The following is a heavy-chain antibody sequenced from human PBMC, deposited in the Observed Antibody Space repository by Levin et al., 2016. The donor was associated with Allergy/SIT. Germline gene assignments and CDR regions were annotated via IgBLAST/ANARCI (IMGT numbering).Heavy chain of an antibody. V-gene: IGHV4-59*01. CDR3: ARAVYYNWNYETPSEPFDY. CDR2: IYYSGST. J-gene: IGHJ4*02. D-gene: IGHD1-7*01. Sequence: WIRQPPGKGLEWIGYIYYSGSTNYNPSLKSRVTISVDTSKNQFSLKLSSVTAADTAVYYCARAVYYNWNYETPSEPFDYWGQGTLVTVSS.